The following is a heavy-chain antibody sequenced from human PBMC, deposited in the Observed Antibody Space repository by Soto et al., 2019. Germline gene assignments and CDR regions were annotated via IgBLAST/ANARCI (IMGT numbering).Heavy chain of an antibody. Sequence: QVQLQESGPGLVKPSQTLSLTCTVSGGSISSGGYYWSWIRQHPGKGLEWIGYIYYSGSTYYNPYLKSRVTISVDTSKNQFSLKLSSVTAADTAVYYCARLRITMVRGVLSVSGDGGDGAYGMDVWGQGTTVTVSS. CDR2: IYYSGST. CDR1: GGSISSGGYY. D-gene: IGHD3-10*01. J-gene: IGHJ6*02. CDR3: ARLRITMVRGVLSVSGDGGDGAYGMDV. V-gene: IGHV4-31*03.